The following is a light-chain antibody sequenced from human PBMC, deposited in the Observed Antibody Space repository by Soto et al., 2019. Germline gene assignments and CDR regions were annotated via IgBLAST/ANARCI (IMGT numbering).Light chain of an antibody. V-gene: IGLV2-14*01. CDR2: DVS. J-gene: IGLJ3*02. CDR3: SSYTTTKVM. CDR1: SSDVGSYNY. Sequence: QSALTQPASVSGSPGQSITISCTGTSSDVGSYNYVSWYQQHPGKAPKLMIYDVSNRPSGVSNRFSGSKSGNTASLTISGLQAEDEADYYCSSYTTTKVMFGGGTKLTVL.